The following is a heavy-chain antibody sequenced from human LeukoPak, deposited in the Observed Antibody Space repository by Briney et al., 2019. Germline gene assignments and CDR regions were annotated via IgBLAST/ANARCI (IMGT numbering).Heavy chain of an antibody. CDR3: ARISSDWPHYYMDV. Sequence: PSETLSLTCTVSGGSISSYYWSWIRQPPGKGLEWIGYIYYSGSTNYNPSLKSRVTISVDTSKNQFSLKLSSVTAADTAAYYCARISSDWPHYYMDVWGKGTTVIISS. V-gene: IGHV4-59*08. D-gene: IGHD6-19*01. J-gene: IGHJ6*03. CDR2: IYYSGST. CDR1: GGSISSYY.